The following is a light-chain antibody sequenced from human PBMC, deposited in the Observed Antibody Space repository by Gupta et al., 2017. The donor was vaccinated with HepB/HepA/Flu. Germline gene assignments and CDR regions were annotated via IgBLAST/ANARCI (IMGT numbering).Light chain of an antibody. J-gene: IGLJ2*01. CDR3: SSYTSFSTGI. CDR1: SSDVGTYNY. Sequence: QSPLPQPASVSGSPGQSITISCTGTSSDVGTYNYVTWYQQHPGKAPKLMIYDVSSRPSGVSDRFSGSKSGNEASMTISGLQAEDEACYYCSSYTSFSTGIFGGGTKLTVL. V-gene: IGLV2-14*03. CDR2: DVS.